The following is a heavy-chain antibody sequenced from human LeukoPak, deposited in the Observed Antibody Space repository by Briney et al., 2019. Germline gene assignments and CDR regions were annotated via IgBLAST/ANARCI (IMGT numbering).Heavy chain of an antibody. CDR3: AKAGRGYSSCLATA. V-gene: IGHV3-23*01. J-gene: IGHJ5*02. Sequence: TGGSLRLSCAASGFTFSSYAMSWVRQAPGKGLEWVSAISGSGGSTYYADSVKGRFTISRDNSKNTLYLQMNSLRAEDTAVYYCAKAGRGYSSCLATAWGQGTLVTVSS. CDR1: GFTFSSYA. D-gene: IGHD6-13*01. CDR2: ISGSGGST.